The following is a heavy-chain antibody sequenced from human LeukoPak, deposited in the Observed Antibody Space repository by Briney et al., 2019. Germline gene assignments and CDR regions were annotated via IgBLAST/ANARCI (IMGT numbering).Heavy chain of an antibody. CDR1: GYTFTSYA. CDR3: ARSRASRLYYFDY. J-gene: IGHJ4*02. V-gene: IGHV1-3*03. D-gene: IGHD2-21*02. CDR2: INVGNGNT. Sequence: ASVTVSCKASGYTFTSYAMHWVRQAPGQRLEWMGWINVGNGNTKYSQEFQGRVTITRYTSASTAYMELSSLRSEDMAVYYCARSRASRLYYFDYWGQGTLVTVSS.